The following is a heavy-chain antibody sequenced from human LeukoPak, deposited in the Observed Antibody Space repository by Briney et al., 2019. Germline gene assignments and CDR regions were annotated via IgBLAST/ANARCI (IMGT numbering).Heavy chain of an antibody. CDR3: AKRVAVAGTWYFDY. J-gene: IGHJ4*02. D-gene: IGHD6-19*01. Sequence: GGSLRLSCAASGFTFDDYAMHWVRQAPGKGLEWVSGISWNSGSIGYADSVKGRFTISRDNAKNSLYLQMNSLRAEDTALYYCAKRVAVAGTWYFDYWGQGTLVTVSS. CDR1: GFTFDDYA. CDR2: ISWNSGSI. V-gene: IGHV3-9*01.